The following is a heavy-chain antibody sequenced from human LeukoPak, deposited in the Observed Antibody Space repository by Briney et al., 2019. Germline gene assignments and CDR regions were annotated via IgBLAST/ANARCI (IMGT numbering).Heavy chain of an antibody. CDR1: GFTFNDYT. Sequence: GGSLRLSCAASGFTFNDYTMTWVRQAPGKGLEWVSSITGDCNYIFYADSVKGRSTISRGNAQNSVFLELNSLRGEDTAVYYCARERNFYYFDYWGQGALVTVSS. D-gene: IGHD3-3*01. CDR3: ARERNFYYFDY. CDR2: ITGDCNYI. J-gene: IGHJ4*02. V-gene: IGHV3-21*01.